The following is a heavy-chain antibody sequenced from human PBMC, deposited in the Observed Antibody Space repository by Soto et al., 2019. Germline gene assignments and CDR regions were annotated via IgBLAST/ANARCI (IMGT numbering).Heavy chain of an antibody. CDR1: GGTFSSYS. V-gene: IGHV1-69*08. Sequence: QVQLVQSGAEVKKPGSSVQVSCEASGGTFSSYSINWVRQAPGQGLEWMGRIIPFLEITSYSQKFQGRVTIPADNSTGTGYLELSSLRSEDTSVYCCARENVGASSFDYYSGMDVWGQGTTVTVSS. CDR3: ARENVGASSFDYYSGMDV. D-gene: IGHD1-26*01. CDR2: IIPFLEIT. J-gene: IGHJ6*02.